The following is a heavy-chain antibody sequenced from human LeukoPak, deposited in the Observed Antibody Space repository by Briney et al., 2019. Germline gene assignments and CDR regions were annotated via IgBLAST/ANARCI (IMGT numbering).Heavy chain of an antibody. CDR2: IWYDGSNK. CDR1: GFTFSSYG. Sequence: GGSLRLSCAASGFTFSSYGMHWVRQAPGKGLEWVAVIWYDGSNKYYVDSVKGRFTISRDNAKNSLCLHMISLRAEDTAVYYCARGGFRHFDNWGQGILVTVSS. V-gene: IGHV3-33*01. J-gene: IGHJ4*02. CDR3: ARGGFRHFDN. D-gene: IGHD3-10*01.